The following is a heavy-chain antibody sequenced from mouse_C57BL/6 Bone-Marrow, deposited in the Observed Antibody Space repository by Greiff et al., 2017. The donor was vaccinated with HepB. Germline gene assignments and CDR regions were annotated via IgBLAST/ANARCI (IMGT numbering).Heavy chain of an antibody. D-gene: IGHD1-1*01. CDR3: ARHSWVYFGY. V-gene: IGHV5-17*01. Sequence: EVKLVESGGGLVKPGGSLKLSCAASGFTFSDYGMHWVRQAPEKGLEWVAYISSGSSTIYYADTVKGRFTISRDNAKSTLFLQMTSLRSEDTAMYYCARHSWVYFGYWGQGTTLSVAS. J-gene: IGHJ2*01. CDR1: GFTFSDYG. CDR2: ISSGSSTI.